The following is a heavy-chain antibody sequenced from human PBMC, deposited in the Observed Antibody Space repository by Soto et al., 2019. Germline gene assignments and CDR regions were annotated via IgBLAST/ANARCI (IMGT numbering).Heavy chain of an antibody. CDR2: INHSGST. D-gene: IGHD3-10*01. V-gene: IGHV4-34*01. CDR3: ARGRYYYGSGSTNNHYFDY. J-gene: IGHJ4*02. CDR1: VVSFSGYY. Sequence: SETLSLTCAFYVVSFSGYYWSCIRHPPGKWLEWIGEINHSGSTNYNPSLKSRVTISVDTSKNQLSLKLSSVTAADTAVYYCARGRYYYGSGSTNNHYFDYWGQGTLVTVSS.